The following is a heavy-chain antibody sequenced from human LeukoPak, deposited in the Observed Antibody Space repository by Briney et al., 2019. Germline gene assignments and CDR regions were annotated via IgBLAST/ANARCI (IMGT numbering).Heavy chain of an antibody. CDR3: ARLSVTFDAFDI. Sequence: GASVKVSCKASGGTFSSYAIRWVRQAPGQGLEWVGGIIPIFGTANYAQKFQGRVTITADESTSTAYMELSSLRSEDTAVYYCARLSVTFDAFDIWGQGTMVTVSS. J-gene: IGHJ3*02. V-gene: IGHV1-69*13. CDR1: GGTFSSYA. CDR2: IIPIFGTA. D-gene: IGHD4-17*01.